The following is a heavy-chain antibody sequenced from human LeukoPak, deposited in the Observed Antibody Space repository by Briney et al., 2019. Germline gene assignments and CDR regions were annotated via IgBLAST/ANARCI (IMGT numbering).Heavy chain of an antibody. CDR3: VREGRIAVAGLNWFDP. CDR1: GFNLSSYE. V-gene: IGHV3-48*03. CDR2: ISSSGSII. D-gene: IGHD6-19*01. Sequence: AGGSLRLSCAASGFNLSSYEMNWVRQAPGKGLEWVSYISSSGSIIYYADSVKGRFTISGDNAKNSLYLQMNSLRVEDTGVYYCVREGRIAVAGLNWFDPWGQGTLVTVSS. J-gene: IGHJ5*02.